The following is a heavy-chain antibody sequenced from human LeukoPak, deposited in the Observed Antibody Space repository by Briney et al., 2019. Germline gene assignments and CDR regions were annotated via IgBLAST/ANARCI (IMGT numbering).Heavy chain of an antibody. Sequence: QSGGSLRLSCAASGFTFSSYAMSWVRQAPGKGLEWVSAISGSGGSTYYADSVKGRFTISRDNSKNTLYLQMNSLRAEDTAVYYCAKDLSGPAGTIFYKGIDPWGQGTLVTVSS. CDR2: ISGSGGST. CDR1: GFTFSSYA. V-gene: IGHV3-23*01. CDR3: AKDLSGPAGTIFYKGIDP. D-gene: IGHD6-19*01. J-gene: IGHJ5*02.